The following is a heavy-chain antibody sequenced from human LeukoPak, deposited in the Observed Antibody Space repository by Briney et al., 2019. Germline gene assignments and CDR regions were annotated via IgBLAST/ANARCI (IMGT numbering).Heavy chain of an antibody. J-gene: IGHJ4*02. Sequence: SVTVSFKASGGTFSSYAISWVRQAPGQGLEWMGRIIPILGIANYAQKFQGRVTITADKSTSTAYMELSSLRSEDTAVYYCARDQEWGDGYNFRGWGQGTLVTVSS. CDR1: GGTFSSYA. D-gene: IGHD5-24*01. CDR2: IIPILGIA. V-gene: IGHV1-69*04. CDR3: ARDQEWGDGYNFRG.